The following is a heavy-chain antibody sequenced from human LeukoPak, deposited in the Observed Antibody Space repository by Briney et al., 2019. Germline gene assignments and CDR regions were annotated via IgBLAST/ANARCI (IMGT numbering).Heavy chain of an antibody. CDR1: GFTFSDYY. CDR3: ARSPRGIAVAGTGDY. Sequence: AGGSLRLSCAASGFTFSDYYMSWIRQAPGKGLEWVSYISSSSSYTNYADSVKGRFTISRDNAKNSLYLQMNSLRAEDTAVYYCARSPRGIAVAGTGDYWGQGTLVTVSS. V-gene: IGHV3-11*03. D-gene: IGHD6-19*01. J-gene: IGHJ4*02. CDR2: ISSSSSYT.